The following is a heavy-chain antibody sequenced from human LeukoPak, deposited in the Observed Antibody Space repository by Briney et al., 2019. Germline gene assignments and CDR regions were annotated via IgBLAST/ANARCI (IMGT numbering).Heavy chain of an antibody. D-gene: IGHD5-18*01. CDR3: ARAMCEYSYGFCGMDV. V-gene: IGHV3-30-3*01. CDR2: ISYDGSNK. J-gene: IGHJ6*02. Sequence: PGRSLSLSCAASGFTFISYAMHWVRQAPGKGLEWVAVISYDGSNKYNADSEKGRFTISRDNSKNTLYLQMNSLRAEDTAVYYCARAMCEYSYGFCGMDVWGQGTTVTVSS. CDR1: GFTFISYA.